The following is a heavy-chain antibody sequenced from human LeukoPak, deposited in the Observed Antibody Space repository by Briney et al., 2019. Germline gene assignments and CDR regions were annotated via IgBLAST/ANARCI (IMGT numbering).Heavy chain of an antibody. CDR2: IYSGGST. Sequence: GGSLRLSCAASGSTVSSNYMSWVRQAPGKGLEWVSVIYSGGSTYYADSVKGRFTISRDNSKNTLYLQMNSLRAEDTAVYYCARDVPWGYYGMDVWGQGTTVTVSS. CDR1: GSTVSSNY. CDR3: ARDVPWGYYGMDV. V-gene: IGHV3-66*01. D-gene: IGHD3-16*01. J-gene: IGHJ6*02.